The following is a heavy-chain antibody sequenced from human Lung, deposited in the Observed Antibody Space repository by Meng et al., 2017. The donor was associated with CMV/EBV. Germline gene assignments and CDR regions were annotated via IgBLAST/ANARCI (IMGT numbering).Heavy chain of an antibody. J-gene: IGHJ5*02. CDR3: ARAVAAAEWFDP. V-gene: IGHV4-34*01. CDR1: GGSFSGYY. Sequence: SETLSLTCAVYGGSFSGYYWSWIRQPPGKGLEWIGEINHSGSTNYNPSLQSRVTISVDTSKNQFSLKLSSVTAADTAVYYCARAVAAAEWFDPWGQGTLVTVSS. D-gene: IGHD6-13*01. CDR2: INHSGST.